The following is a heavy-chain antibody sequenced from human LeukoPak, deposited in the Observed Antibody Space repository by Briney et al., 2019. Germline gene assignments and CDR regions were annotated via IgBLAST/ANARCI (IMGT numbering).Heavy chain of an antibody. J-gene: IGHJ4*02. D-gene: IGHD3-10*01. CDR3: TTNYYGSGSRDY. Sequence: GGSLRLSCAASGFTFSGSAIHWVRQSSGKGLEWVGRIKSKTDGGTPDYAAPVKGRFTISRDDSKTTLYLQMNSLQTEDTAVYYCTTNYYGSGSRDYWGQGTLVTVSS. CDR2: IKSKTDGGTP. CDR1: GFTFSGSA. V-gene: IGHV3-15*01.